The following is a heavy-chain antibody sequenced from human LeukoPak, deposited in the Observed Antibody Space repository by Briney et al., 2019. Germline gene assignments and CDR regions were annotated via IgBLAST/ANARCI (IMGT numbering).Heavy chain of an antibody. CDR1: GFTFRTYG. CDR3: AKRSDYGGNWNHFDY. D-gene: IGHD4-23*01. CDR2: ITTSGGST. J-gene: IGHJ4*02. V-gene: IGHV3-23*01. Sequence: QPGGSLRLSCAGSGFTFRTYGMSCVRQAPGKGLEWVSAITTSGGSTYYADSVKGRFTISRDNSKNTLYLQMNSLRADDTAVYYCAKRSDYGGNWNHFDYWGQGTLVTVSS.